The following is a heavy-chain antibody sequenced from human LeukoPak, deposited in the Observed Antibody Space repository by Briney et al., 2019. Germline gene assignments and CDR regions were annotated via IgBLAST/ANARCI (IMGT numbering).Heavy chain of an antibody. CDR1: GFIFSSYG. CDR2: IRYDGSNK. V-gene: IGHV3-30*02. J-gene: IGHJ4*02. D-gene: IGHD2-2*01. CDR3: AKDPCTSTSCYLVY. Sequence: GGSLRLSCASSGFIFSSYGMHWVRQARGKGLEWVAFIRYDGSNKYYADSVKGRFTISRDSSKNTLYLQMNSLRAADTAVYHCAKDPCTSTSCYLVYWGQGTLVTVSS.